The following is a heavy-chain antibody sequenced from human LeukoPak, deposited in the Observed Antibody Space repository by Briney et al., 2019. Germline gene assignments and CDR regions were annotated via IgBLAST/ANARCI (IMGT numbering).Heavy chain of an antibody. J-gene: IGHJ4*02. V-gene: IGHV1-2*02. D-gene: IGHD2-15*01. CDR3: ARDTARTWSVVVVAATPHY. Sequence: ASVKVSCKASGYTFTSYYMHWVRQAPGQGLEWMGWINPNSGGTNYAQKFQGRVTMTRDTSISTAYMELSRLRSDDTAVYYCARDTARTWSVVVVAATPHYWGQGTLVTVSS. CDR1: GYTFTSYY. CDR2: INPNSGGT.